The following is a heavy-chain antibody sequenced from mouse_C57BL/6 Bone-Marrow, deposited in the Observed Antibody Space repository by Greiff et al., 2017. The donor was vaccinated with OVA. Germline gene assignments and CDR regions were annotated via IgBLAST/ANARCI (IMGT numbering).Heavy chain of an antibody. CDR2: IFPGSGST. CDR1: GYTFTGYW. CDR3: VRAGCYVLSFAY. D-gene: IGHD1-1*02. J-gene: IGHJ3*01. V-gene: IGHV1-9*01. Sequence: QVQLQQSGAELMKPGASVKLSCKATGYTFTGYWIDWVKQRPGHGLEWIGEIFPGSGSTNYNEKFKGKATFTADTSSNTAYMQLSSLTTEDSAISCCVRAGCYVLSFAYWGQGTLVTVSA.